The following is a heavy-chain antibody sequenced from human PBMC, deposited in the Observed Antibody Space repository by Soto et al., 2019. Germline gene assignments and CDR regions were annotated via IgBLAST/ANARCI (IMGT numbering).Heavy chain of an antibody. CDR3: ARQDSGRYYYYGMDV. CDR2: IYPGDSDT. Sequence: GESLKISCKGSGYSFTSYWIGWVRQMPGKGLEWMGIIYPGDSDTRYSPSFQGQVTISADKSISTAYLQWSSLKASDTAMYYCARQDSGRYYYYGMDVWGQGTTVTVSS. D-gene: IGHD6-19*01. CDR1: GYSFTSYW. J-gene: IGHJ6*02. V-gene: IGHV5-51*01.